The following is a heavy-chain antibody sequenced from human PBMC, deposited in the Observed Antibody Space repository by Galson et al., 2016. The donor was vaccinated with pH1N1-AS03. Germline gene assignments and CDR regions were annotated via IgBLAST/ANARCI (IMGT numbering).Heavy chain of an antibody. Sequence: PALVKPPQTLTLTCSLSGVSVPSSGLAVGWFRLPPGKALEWLALIYWDDAKRFSPSLRNGLTITKDTSRNQAVLTVTNVDPLDTATYFCALPNSWGNAFEIWGPGTMVTVAS. CDR1: GVSVPSSGLA. J-gene: IGHJ3*02. CDR2: IYWDDAK. CDR3: ALPNSWGNAFEI. V-gene: IGHV2-5*02. D-gene: IGHD3-16*01.